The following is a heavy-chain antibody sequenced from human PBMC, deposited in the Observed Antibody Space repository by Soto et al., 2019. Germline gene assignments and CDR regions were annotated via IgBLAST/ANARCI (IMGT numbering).Heavy chain of an antibody. Sequence: ASVKVSCKASGGTFSSYTISWVRQAPGQGLEWMGRIIPILGIANYAQKFQGRVTITADKSTSTAYMELSSLRSEDTAVYYCARLSVVDDYGDYSTREYYYYMDVWGKGTTVTVSS. CDR3: ARLSVVDDYGDYSTREYYYYMDV. D-gene: IGHD4-17*01. J-gene: IGHJ6*03. V-gene: IGHV1-69*02. CDR2: IIPILGIA. CDR1: GGTFSSYT.